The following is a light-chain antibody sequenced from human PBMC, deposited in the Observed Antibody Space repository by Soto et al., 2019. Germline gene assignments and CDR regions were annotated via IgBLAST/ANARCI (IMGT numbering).Light chain of an antibody. J-gene: IGLJ1*01. CDR1: SSDIGGYKY. Sequence: QSALTQPASVSGSPGQSITISCTGSSSDIGGYKYVSWYQHHPGKAPQLIIFDVINRPSGVSNRFSGYKFGNTASLTIFGLQAEDEADYYCFSYTSSTMYVFGTGTKLTVL. CDR2: DVI. CDR3: FSYTSSTMYV. V-gene: IGLV2-14*03.